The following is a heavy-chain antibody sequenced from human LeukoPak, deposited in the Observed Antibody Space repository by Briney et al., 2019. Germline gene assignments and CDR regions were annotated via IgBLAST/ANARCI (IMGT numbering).Heavy chain of an antibody. CDR3: ARHYLGYCSSTSCYGWFDP. D-gene: IGHD2-2*01. CDR2: IYYSGST. CDR1: GESISGYY. V-gene: IGHV4-59*08. J-gene: IGHJ5*02. Sequence: SETLSLTCTVSGESISGYYWSWIRQPPGKGLEWIGYIYYSGSTNYNPSLRSRVTISVDTSRNQFSLKLSSVTAADTAVYYCARHYLGYCSSTSCYGWFDPWGQGTLVTVSS.